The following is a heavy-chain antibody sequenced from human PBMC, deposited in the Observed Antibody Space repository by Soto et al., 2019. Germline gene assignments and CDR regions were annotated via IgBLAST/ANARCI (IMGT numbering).Heavy chain of an antibody. CDR3: TTGTYYFDY. Sequence: EVPLVESGGGLVKPGGSLRLSCTTSGFSFNKVWMNWVRQAPGKGLEWVGHIKSKTDGGTTDYVAPVKGRFTISRDDSKNMFYLQMNSLKTEDAAVYYCTTGTYYFDYWGQGTLVTVSS. V-gene: IGHV3-15*07. D-gene: IGHD2-8*01. J-gene: IGHJ4*02. CDR2: IKSKTDGGTT. CDR1: GFSFNKVW.